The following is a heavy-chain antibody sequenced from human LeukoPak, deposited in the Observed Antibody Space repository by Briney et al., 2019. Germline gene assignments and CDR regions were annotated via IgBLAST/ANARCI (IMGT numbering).Heavy chain of an antibody. V-gene: IGHV4-4*07. J-gene: IGHJ2*01. CDR3: ASQGNYDDSSGYSYWYFDL. D-gene: IGHD3-22*01. CDR2: IYTSGST. Sequence: SETLSLTCTVSGGSISSYYWSWIRQPAGKGLEWIGRIYTSGSTNYNPSLKSRVTMSVDTTKNQFSLKLSSVTAADTAVYYCASQGNYDDSSGYSYWYFDLWGRGTLVTVSS. CDR1: GGSISSYY.